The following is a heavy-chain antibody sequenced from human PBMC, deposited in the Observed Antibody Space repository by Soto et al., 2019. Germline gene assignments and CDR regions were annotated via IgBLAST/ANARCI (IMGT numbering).Heavy chain of an antibody. CDR2: ISSSSSTI. V-gene: IGHV3-48*01. CDR1: GFTFSSYS. J-gene: IGHJ4*02. CDR3: ARGAGAAAAGAFDY. D-gene: IGHD6-13*01. Sequence: GGSLRLSCAASGFTFSSYSMNWVRQAPGKGLEWVSYISSSSSTIYYADSVKGRFTISRDNAKNSLYLQMNSLRAEDTAVYYCARGAGAAAAGAFDYWGQGTLVTVSS.